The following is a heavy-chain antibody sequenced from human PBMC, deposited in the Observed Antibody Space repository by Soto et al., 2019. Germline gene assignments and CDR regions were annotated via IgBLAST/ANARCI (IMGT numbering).Heavy chain of an antibody. CDR1: GYTFTSYG. J-gene: IGHJ5*02. D-gene: IGHD1-26*01. CDR2: INAANGDT. CDR3: VRRLVSAPGIDWFYP. V-gene: IGHV1-3*01. Sequence: AAVKVCCKASGYTFTSYGIHWVRQAPGQRLEWMGWINAANGDTKYSPKFQGRVTITRDTSASTAYMELSSLRSEDTAVYYCVRRLVSAPGIDWFYPCGPVSLFTFST.